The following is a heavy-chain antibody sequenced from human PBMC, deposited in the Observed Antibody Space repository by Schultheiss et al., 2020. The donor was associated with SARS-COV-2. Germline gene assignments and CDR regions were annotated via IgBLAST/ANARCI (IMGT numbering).Heavy chain of an antibody. D-gene: IGHD3-10*01. CDR3: ARDRGGSITMVRGVIIPHGGMDV. V-gene: IGHV3-53*01. J-gene: IGHJ6*02. CDR2: IYSGGGT. Sequence: GGSLRLSCAASGFAVSSTYLSWVRQAPGKGLEWVSVIYSGGGTYYADSVKGRFTISRDNSKNTLSLQMNSLRDEDTAVYYCARDRGGSITMVRGVIIPHGGMDVWGQGTTVTVSS. CDR1: GFAVSSTY.